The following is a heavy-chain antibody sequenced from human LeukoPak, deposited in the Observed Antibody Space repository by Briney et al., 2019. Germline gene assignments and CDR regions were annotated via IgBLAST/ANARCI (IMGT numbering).Heavy chain of an antibody. CDR2: ISGSGGST. V-gene: IGHV3-23*01. Sequence: PGGSLRLSCAASGFTFSSYAMSWVRQAPGKGLEWVSAISGSGGSTYYADSVKGRFTISRDNAKNSLYLQMNSLRAEDTAVYYCARDGPSGYDPPYYYYMDVWGKGTTVTVSS. CDR3: ARDGPSGYDPPYYYYMDV. J-gene: IGHJ6*03. D-gene: IGHD5-12*01. CDR1: GFTFSSYA.